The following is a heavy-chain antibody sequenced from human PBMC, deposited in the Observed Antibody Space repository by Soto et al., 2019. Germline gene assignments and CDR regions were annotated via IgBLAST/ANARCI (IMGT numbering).Heavy chain of an antibody. CDR1: GGSISSGGYY. D-gene: IGHD3-22*01. V-gene: IGHV4-31*03. CDR3: ARGRYYYDSSGYYLRFIDY. CDR2: IYYSGST. Sequence: SETLFLTCTVSGGSISSGGYYWSWIRQHPGKGLEWIGYIYYSGSTYYNPSLKSRVTISVDTSKNQFSLKLSSVTAADTAVYYCARGRYYYDSSGYYLRFIDYWGQGTLVTVSS. J-gene: IGHJ4*02.